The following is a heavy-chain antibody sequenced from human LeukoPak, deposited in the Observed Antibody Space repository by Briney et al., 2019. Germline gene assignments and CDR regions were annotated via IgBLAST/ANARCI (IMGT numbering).Heavy chain of an antibody. CDR2: LSYDGGNK. CDR1: GFTFSSYG. Sequence: GTSLRLSCAASGFTFSSYGMHWVRQAPGRGLEWVAALSYDGGNKDCGDFVKGRFTISRDNSKETLYLQMNSLTAEDTAVYFCVRGAGNYKEFYYYYGLDVWGKGTTVTVSS. CDR3: VRGAGNYKEFYYYYGLDV. J-gene: IGHJ6*04. D-gene: IGHD3-9*01. V-gene: IGHV3-30*03.